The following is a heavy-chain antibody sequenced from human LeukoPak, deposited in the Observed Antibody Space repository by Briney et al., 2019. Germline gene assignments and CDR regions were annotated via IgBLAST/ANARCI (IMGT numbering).Heavy chain of an antibody. V-gene: IGHV4-59*01. D-gene: IGHD2-2*02. CDR1: GGSISSYY. Sequence: SETLSLTCTVSGGSISSYYWSWIRQPPGKGLEWIGYIYYSGSTNYNPSLKSRVTISVDTSKNQFSLKLSSVTAADTAVYYCARDYKYCSSTSCYTWGYFDYWGQGTLVTVSS. CDR2: IYYSGST. CDR3: ARDYKYCSSTSCYTWGYFDY. J-gene: IGHJ4*02.